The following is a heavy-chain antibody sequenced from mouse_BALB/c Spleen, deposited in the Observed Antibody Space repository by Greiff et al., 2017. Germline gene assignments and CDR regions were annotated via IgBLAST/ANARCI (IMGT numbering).Heavy chain of an antibody. Sequence: DVKLVESGGGLVQPGGSLKLSCAASGFTFSSYTMSWVRQTPEKRLEWVAYISNGGGSTYYPDTVKGRFTISRDNAKNTLYLQMSSLKSEDTAMYYCARLPIYYGNYYFDDWGQGTTLTVSS. CDR3: ARLPIYYGNYYFDD. D-gene: IGHD2-1*01. CDR1: GFTFSSYT. V-gene: IGHV5-12-2*01. J-gene: IGHJ2*01. CDR2: ISNGGGST.